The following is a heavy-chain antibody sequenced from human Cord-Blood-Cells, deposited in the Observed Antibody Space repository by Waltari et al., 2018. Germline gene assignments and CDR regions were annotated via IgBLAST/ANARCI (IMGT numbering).Heavy chain of an antibody. Sequence: EVQLLESGGGLVQPGGSLGISCAASGFTFRSHAMSWVRQAPGKGLEWVSAISGSGGSTYYADSVKGRFTISRDNSKNTLYLQMNSLRAEDTAVYYCASDSGYDDYWGQGTLVTVSS. J-gene: IGHJ4*02. CDR3: ASDSGYDDY. CDR2: ISGSGGST. V-gene: IGHV3-23*01. CDR1: GFTFRSHA. D-gene: IGHD5-12*01.